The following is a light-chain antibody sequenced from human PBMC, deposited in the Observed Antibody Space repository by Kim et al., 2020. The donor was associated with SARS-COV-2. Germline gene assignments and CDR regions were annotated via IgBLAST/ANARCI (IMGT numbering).Light chain of an antibody. CDR2: SNK. Sequence: QSVLSQPPSVSGTPGQRVTISCSGSSSNMGSNTVHWYQQLPGTAPKLLIYSNKKRPSGVPDRFSGAKSGTSDSLAISGLQSEDEADYYCGAWDDGLNGYVFGTGTKVTVL. CDR3: GAWDDGLNGYV. CDR1: SSNMGSNT. J-gene: IGLJ1*01. V-gene: IGLV1-44*01.